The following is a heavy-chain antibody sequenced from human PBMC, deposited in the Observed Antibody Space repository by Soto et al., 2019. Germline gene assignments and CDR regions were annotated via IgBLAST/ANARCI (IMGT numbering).Heavy chain of an antibody. V-gene: IGHV1-69*13. CDR2: IIPIFGTA. CDR1: GDTFSSYA. D-gene: IGHD3-3*01. J-gene: IGHJ4*02. CDR3: ASGTIFGVVKSRNLVFDY. Sequence: SVKVSCKASGDTFSSYAISWVRQAPGQGLEWMGGIIPIFGTANYAQKFQGRVTITADESTSTAYMELSSLRSEDTAVYYCASGTIFGVVKSRNLVFDYWGQGTLVTVSS.